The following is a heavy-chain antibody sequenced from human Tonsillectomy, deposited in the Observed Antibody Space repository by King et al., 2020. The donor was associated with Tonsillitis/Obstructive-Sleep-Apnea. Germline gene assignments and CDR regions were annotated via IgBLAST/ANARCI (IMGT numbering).Heavy chain of an antibody. Sequence: VQLVESGAEVKKPGESLKISCKASGYSFSTYWIGWVRQMPGKGLEWMGIIYPDDSDTRYSPSFQGQVTISADKSINTAYLQWSSLKASDTAMYYCARARGENSNPTTLYYHHSMAVWGKGPTVTAS. CDR2: IYPDDSDT. V-gene: IGHV5-51*01. J-gene: IGHJ6*03. CDR3: ARARGENSNPTTLYYHHSMAV. D-gene: IGHD4-11*01. CDR1: GYSFSTYW.